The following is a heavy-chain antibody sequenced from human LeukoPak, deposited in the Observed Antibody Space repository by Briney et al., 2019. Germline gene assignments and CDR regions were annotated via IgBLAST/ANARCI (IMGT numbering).Heavy chain of an antibody. CDR2: VNTQSGAP. CDR1: GYTFTDYF. CDR3: ARDGRSVYDY. J-gene: IGHJ4*02. V-gene: IGHV1-2*02. D-gene: IGHD3-10*01. Sequence: SVKVSCKASGYTFTDYFIHWVRQAPGQGLEWMGWVNTQSGAPRYAQIFEGRVTITRDTSIGTVYMQVNRLTSDDTAIYYCARDGRSVYDYWGQGTLVTVSP.